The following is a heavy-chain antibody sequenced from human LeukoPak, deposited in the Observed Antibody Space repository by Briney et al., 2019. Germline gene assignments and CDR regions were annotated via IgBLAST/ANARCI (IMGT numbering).Heavy chain of an antibody. CDR1: GLTFNNYV. V-gene: IGHV1-18*01. CDR3: ARVGGSYLDY. Sequence: ASVKVSCKASGLTFNNYVIYWVRQAPGQGLEWLGWISTYNGNTNSAQKLQGRFTMTTDTSTSTAYMELRSLRSDDTAVYYCARVGGSYLDYWGQGTLVTVSS. D-gene: IGHD1-26*01. J-gene: IGHJ4*02. CDR2: ISTYNGNT.